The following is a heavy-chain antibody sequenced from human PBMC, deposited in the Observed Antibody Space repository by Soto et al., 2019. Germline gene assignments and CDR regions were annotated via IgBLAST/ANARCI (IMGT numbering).Heavy chain of an antibody. CDR2: MNPNSGNT. J-gene: IGHJ6*02. V-gene: IGHV1-8*01. CDR1: GYTFTSYD. CDR3: ATSREDGYYYGMDV. D-gene: IGHD2-8*01. Sequence: ASVKVSCKASGYTFTSYDINWVRQATGQGLEWMGWMNPNSGNTGYAQKFQGRVTMTRNTSISTAYMELSSLRSEDTAVYYCATSREDGYYYGMDVCGQGTTVTVSS.